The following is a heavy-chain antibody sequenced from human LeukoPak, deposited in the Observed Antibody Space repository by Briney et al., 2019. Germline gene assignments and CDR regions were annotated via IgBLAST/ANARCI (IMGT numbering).Heavy chain of an antibody. Sequence: PSETLSLTCTVSGGSISSYYWSWIRQPPGKGLEWIGEINHSGSTNYNPSLKSRVTISVDTSKNQFSLKLSSVTAADTAVYYCVRYSYGGFYFDYWGQGTLVTVSS. D-gene: IGHD5-18*01. CDR2: INHSGST. CDR1: GGSISSYY. J-gene: IGHJ4*02. V-gene: IGHV4-34*01. CDR3: VRYSYGGFYFDY.